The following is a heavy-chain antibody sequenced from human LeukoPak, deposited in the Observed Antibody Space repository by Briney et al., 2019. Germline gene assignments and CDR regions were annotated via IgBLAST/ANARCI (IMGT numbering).Heavy chain of an antibody. CDR1: GFTFSSYW. D-gene: IGHD1-14*01. CDR2: INPGGSSI. V-gene: IGHV3-74*01. CDR3: ARSNQADDY. Sequence: PGGSLRLSCADPGFTFSSYWMHWVRQVPGKGLVWVARINPGGSSITYADSVKGRRIISRDNAKNTLYLQKDSLRAEDTGVYYCARSNQADDYWGQGTLVTVSS. J-gene: IGHJ4*02.